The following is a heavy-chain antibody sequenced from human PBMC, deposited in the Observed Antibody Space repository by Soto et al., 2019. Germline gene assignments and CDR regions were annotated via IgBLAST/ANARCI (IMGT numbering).Heavy chain of an antibody. V-gene: IGHV3-30*18. J-gene: IGHJ4*02. D-gene: IGHD4-17*01. CDR3: AKRRVYRDYGDFDY. Sequence: GGSLILSCAASGFTFSSYGIHWVPQAPGKGLEWVAVISYDGSNKYYADSVKGRFTISRDNSKNTLYLQMNSLRAEDTAVYYCAKRRVYRDYGDFDYWGQGTLVTVSS. CDR2: ISYDGSNK. CDR1: GFTFSSYG.